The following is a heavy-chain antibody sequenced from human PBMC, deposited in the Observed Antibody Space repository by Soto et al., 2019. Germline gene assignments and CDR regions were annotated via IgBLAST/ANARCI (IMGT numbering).Heavy chain of an antibody. V-gene: IGHV3-53*01. Sequence: PGGSLRLSCAASGFTVSSNYMSWVRQAPGEGLEWVSVIYSGGSTYYADSVKGRFTISRDNSKNKLYLQMNSLRAEDTAVYYCASSSGYYRGAFDIWGQGTMVNVSS. CDR3: ASSSGYYRGAFDI. CDR1: GFTVSSNY. D-gene: IGHD3-22*01. J-gene: IGHJ3*02. CDR2: IYSGGST.